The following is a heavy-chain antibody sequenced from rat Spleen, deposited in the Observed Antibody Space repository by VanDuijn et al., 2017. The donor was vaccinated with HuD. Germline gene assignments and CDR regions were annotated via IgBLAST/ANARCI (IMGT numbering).Heavy chain of an antibody. V-gene: IGHV5-29*01. J-gene: IGHJ2*01. D-gene: IGHD1-12*01. Sequence: EVQLVESDGGLVQPGRSLKLSCAASGFTFSDYYMAWVRQAPTKGLEWVATISYDGSSTYYRDSVKGRFTISRDNAKSTLYLQKDSLRSEDTATYYCASQRTMIDWGQGVMVTVSS. CDR3: ASQRTMID. CDR2: ISYDGSST. CDR1: GFTFSDYY.